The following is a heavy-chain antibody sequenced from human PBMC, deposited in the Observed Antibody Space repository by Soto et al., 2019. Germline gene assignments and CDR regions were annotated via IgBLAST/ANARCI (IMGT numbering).Heavy chain of an antibody. Sequence: GESLKISCQGSGYSFTSYWIGWVRQMPGKGLGWMGVIYPGDSDTRYSPSFQGQVTISADKSMSTAYLQWSSLKASDTAMYYCARRYDYVWGSYRSYYFDYWGQGTMVTVSS. J-gene: IGHJ4*02. V-gene: IGHV5-51*01. CDR2: IYPGDSDT. CDR1: GYSFTSYW. D-gene: IGHD3-16*02. CDR3: ARRYDYVWGSYRSYYFDY.